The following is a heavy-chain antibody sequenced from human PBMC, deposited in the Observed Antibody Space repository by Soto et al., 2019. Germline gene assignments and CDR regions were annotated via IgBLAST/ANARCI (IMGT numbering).Heavy chain of an antibody. CDR3: ARVRASYYYDSSGYYQEGFDP. V-gene: IGHV3-74*01. Sequence: EVQLVESGGGLVQPGGSLRLSCAASGFTFSSYWMHWVRQAPGKGLVWVSRINSDGSSTSYADSVKGRFTISRDNAKNTLYLQMNSLRAEDTAVYYCARVRASYYYDSSGYYQEGFDPWGQVTLVTVSS. J-gene: IGHJ5*02. CDR1: GFTFSSYW. CDR2: INSDGSST. D-gene: IGHD3-22*01.